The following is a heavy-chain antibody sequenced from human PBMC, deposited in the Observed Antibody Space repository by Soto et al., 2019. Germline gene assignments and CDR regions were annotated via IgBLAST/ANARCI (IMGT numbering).Heavy chain of an antibody. Sequence: GASVKVSCKVPENTLTELTIDWLRQAPGKGLEWMGRSAPEEGEPIYPQKIQGRVSMTEDPSTDTAYMELTSLRFEETAVYFCAAARKTVRTIGDFAFWGQGTQVTVSS. V-gene: IGHV1-24*01. D-gene: IGHD3-16*01. CDR2: SAPEEGEP. CDR3: AAARKTVRTIGDFAF. CDR1: ENTLTELT. J-gene: IGHJ4*02.